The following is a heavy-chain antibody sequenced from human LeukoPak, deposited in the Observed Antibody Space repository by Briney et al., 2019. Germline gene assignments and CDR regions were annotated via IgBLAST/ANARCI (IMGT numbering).Heavy chain of an antibody. CDR3: ARVSAYSSSST. CDR1: GFTFSSFW. J-gene: IGHJ4*02. D-gene: IGHD6-6*01. V-gene: IGHV3-74*01. CDR2: INNDGRST. Sequence: GGSLRLSCAASGFTFSSFWMHWVRRAPGKVLVWVSRINNDGRSTACADSGKGRFTISRDSSKNTLYLQMNSLRAEDTAVYYCARVSAYSSSSTWGQGTLVTVSS.